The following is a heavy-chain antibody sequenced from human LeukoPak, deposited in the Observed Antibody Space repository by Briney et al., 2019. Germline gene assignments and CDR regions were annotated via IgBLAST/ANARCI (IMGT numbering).Heavy chain of an antibody. CDR3: AKDPYGSGSYGYYFDY. CDR2: ISYDGSDK. V-gene: IGHV3-30*18. Sequence: GGSLRLSCAASGFSFSSYGLHWVRQAPGKGLEWVAVISYDGSDKDYVDSVKGRFTISRDNSKNTLYLQMNSLRAEDTAVYYCAKDPYGSGSYGYYFDYWGQGTLVTVSS. J-gene: IGHJ4*02. D-gene: IGHD3-10*01. CDR1: GFSFSSYG.